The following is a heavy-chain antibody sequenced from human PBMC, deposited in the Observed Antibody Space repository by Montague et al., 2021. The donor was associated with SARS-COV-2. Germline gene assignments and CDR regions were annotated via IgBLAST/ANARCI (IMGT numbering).Heavy chain of an antibody. Sequence: SETLSLTCIASGSSVRSYYWSWIRQPPGKGLEWIGYIYDSGSTNXNPXLKSRSTISVDTSKNQFSLKLSSVTAADTAVYYCARENTVTTFGGPYYIDSWGQGTLVTVSA. CDR2: IYDSGST. CDR3: ARENTVTTFGGPYYIDS. J-gene: IGHJ4*02. CDR1: GSSVRSYY. D-gene: IGHD4-17*01. V-gene: IGHV4-59*02.